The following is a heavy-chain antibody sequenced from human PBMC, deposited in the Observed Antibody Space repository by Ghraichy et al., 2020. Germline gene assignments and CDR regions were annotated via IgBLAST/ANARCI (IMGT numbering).Heavy chain of an antibody. Sequence: SETLSLTCAVYGGSFSGYYWSWIRLRPGKGLEWIGEINHSGSTNYNPSLKSRVTISVDTSKTQFSLKLSSVTAADTAVYYCARGPSGYCRGGRCDSGGNWFDPGGQGTLVTVAS. D-gene: IGHD2-15*01. V-gene: IGHV4-34*01. CDR1: GGSFSGYY. CDR2: INHSGST. CDR3: ARGPSGYCRGGRCDSGGNWFDP. J-gene: IGHJ5*02.